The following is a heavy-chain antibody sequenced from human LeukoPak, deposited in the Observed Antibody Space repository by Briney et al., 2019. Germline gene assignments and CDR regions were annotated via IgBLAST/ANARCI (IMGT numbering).Heavy chain of an antibody. CDR1: GFTFGDYY. CDR2: ISSSGSTI. J-gene: IGHJ3*02. V-gene: IGHV3-11*01. D-gene: IGHD2-21*01. CDR3: ARDRETYCGGDCYSGAFDI. Sequence: PGGSLRLSCAASGFTFGDYYMSWIRQAPGKGLEWASYISSSGSTIYYADSVKGRFTISRDNAKNSLYLQMNSLRAEDTAVYYCARDRETYCGGDCYSGAFDIWGQGTMVTVSS.